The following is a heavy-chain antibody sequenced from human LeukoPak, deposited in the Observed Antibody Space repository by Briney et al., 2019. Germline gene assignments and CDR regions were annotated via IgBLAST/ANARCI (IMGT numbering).Heavy chain of an antibody. CDR1: GGSISSSSYY. CDR3: ARGGYYGSGNDFRFDP. V-gene: IGHV4-61*05. D-gene: IGHD3-10*01. J-gene: IGHJ5*02. Sequence: SETLSLTCTVSGGSISSSSYYWGWIRQPPGKGLECIGYIHYTGSTNYNPSLKSRVTISVDTSKNQFSLKLSSVTAADTAIYYCARGGYYGSGNDFRFDPWGQGTLVTVSS. CDR2: IHYTGST.